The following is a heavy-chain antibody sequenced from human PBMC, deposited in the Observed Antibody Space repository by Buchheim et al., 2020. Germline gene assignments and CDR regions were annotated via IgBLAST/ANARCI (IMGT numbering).Heavy chain of an antibody. D-gene: IGHD3-22*01. CDR1: GFTFSSYS. CDR3: ARGSGARIVVGTPFDY. Sequence: EVQLVESGGGLVKPGGSLRLSCAASGFTFSSYSMNWVRQAPGKGLEWVSSISGGSSYIYYADSVTGRFNIFRDNAKNSLSLQMNSLRAEYTAVYYCARGSGARIVVGTPFDYWGQGIL. J-gene: IGHJ4*02. V-gene: IGHV3-21*01. CDR2: ISGGSSYI.